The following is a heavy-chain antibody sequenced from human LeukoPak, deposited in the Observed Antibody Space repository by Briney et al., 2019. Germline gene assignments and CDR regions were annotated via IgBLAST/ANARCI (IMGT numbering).Heavy chain of an antibody. J-gene: IGHJ5*02. CDR2: IYYSGST. CDR3: ARLDTDIVVVPAAYNWFDP. D-gene: IGHD2-2*01. V-gene: IGHV4-61*01. Sequence: SETLSLTCTVSGGSVSSGTYYWSWIRQPPGKGLEWIGFIYYSGSTNYNPSLKSRVTISVDTSKNQFSLKLSSVTAADTAVYYCARLDTDIVVVPAAYNWFDPWGQGTLVTVSS. CDR1: GGSVSSGTYY.